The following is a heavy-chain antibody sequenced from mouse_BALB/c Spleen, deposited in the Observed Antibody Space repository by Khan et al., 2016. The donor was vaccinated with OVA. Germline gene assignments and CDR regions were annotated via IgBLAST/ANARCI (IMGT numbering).Heavy chain of an antibody. V-gene: IGHV9-3-1*01. CDR3: SRPPYFSYAMDY. D-gene: IGHD2-10*01. CDR1: GYTFTNYG. J-gene: IGHJ4*01. Sequence: QIQLVQSGPELKKPGETVKISCKASGYTFTNYGMNWVKQSPGKGLKWMGWINTYTGEPTYADDFKGRFAFSLENSARTAYLQINNLKNEDTATYFWSRPPYFSYAMDYWGQGTSVTVSS. CDR2: INTYTGEP.